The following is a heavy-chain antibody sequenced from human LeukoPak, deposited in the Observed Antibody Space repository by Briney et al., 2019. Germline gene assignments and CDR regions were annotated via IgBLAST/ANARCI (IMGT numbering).Heavy chain of an antibody. CDR1: GGSISSYY. CDR2: IYYTGST. D-gene: IGHD3-22*01. Sequence: PSETLSLTCTVSGGSISSYYWSWIRQPPGKGLEWIGHIYYTGSTNYNPSLMSRVTISVDTSKNQFSLRLSSVTAADTAVYYCARGPYYFDSSTFAFDIWGLGTMVTVSS. CDR3: ARGPYYFDSSTFAFDI. J-gene: IGHJ3*02. V-gene: IGHV4-59*01.